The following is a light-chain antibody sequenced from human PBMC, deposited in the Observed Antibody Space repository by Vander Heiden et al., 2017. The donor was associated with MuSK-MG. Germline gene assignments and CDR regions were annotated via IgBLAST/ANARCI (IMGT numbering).Light chain of an antibody. J-gene: IGKJ1*01. CDR3: QQENSYPWT. CDR2: KAS. Sequence: DIQMTQSPSTLSASVGDRVTITCRASQSIRSWLAWYQQKPGKAPKLLIYKASSLESEVPSRFSGSGSETEFTLTISSLQPDDFATYYCQQENSYPWTFGQGTKVEIK. CDR1: QSIRSW. V-gene: IGKV1-5*03.